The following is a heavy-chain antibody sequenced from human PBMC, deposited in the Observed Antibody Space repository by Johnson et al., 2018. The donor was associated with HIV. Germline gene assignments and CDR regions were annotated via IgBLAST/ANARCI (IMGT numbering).Heavy chain of an antibody. J-gene: IGHJ3*01. CDR3: ARDRAPVYSSSSTPFDAFDF. Sequence: QVQLVESGGGLVKPGESLRLSCAASGFTFNDYYISWIRQAPGKGLECVSYISSSGGTTYNADSVKGRFTISRNNAKNSLYLQMNSLRVEDTAMYFCARDRAPVYSSSSTPFDAFDFWGQGTMVTVSS. CDR2: ISSSGGTT. CDR1: GFTFNDYY. V-gene: IGHV3-11*04. D-gene: IGHD6-6*01.